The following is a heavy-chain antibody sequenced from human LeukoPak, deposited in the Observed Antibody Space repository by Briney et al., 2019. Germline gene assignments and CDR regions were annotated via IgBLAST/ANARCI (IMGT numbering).Heavy chain of an antibody. D-gene: IGHD6-19*01. CDR2: LSGSGITT. CDR1: GLTFSNTA. CDR3: AKGIYSSGWSYFDY. Sequence: GSLRLPCAASGLTFSNTAMSWVRQDPRKGLEWVSTLSGSGITTYYADSVKGRFTISRNNSKNTLYLQMNSLRAEDTAVYYCAKGIYSSGWSYFDYWGHGTLVTVSS. V-gene: IGHV3-23*01. J-gene: IGHJ4*01.